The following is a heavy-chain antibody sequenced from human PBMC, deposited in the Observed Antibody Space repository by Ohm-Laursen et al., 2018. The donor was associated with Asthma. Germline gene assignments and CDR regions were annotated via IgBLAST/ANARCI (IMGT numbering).Heavy chain of an antibody. V-gene: IGHV3-33*01. CDR3: ARDFTVAAGPGDY. Sequence: SLRLSCTASGFTFSSYGMHWVRQAPGKGLEWVAVIWYDGSNKYYADSVKGRFTISRDNSKNTLYLQMNSLRAEDTAVYYCARDFTVAAGPGDYWGQGTLVTVSS. D-gene: IGHD6-13*01. J-gene: IGHJ4*02. CDR1: GFTFSSYG. CDR2: IWYDGSNK.